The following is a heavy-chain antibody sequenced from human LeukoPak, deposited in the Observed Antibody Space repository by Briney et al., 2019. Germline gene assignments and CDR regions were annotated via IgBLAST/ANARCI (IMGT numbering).Heavy chain of an antibody. CDR1: GYXFSSYA. CDR2: MSGSGGST. V-gene: IGHV3-23*01. CDR3: AKEQWLGRSYYGMDV. Sequence: PGGSLRLSCAASGYXFSSYAMSWVRQAPGKGLEWVSGMSGSGGSTFYADAGKGRFTISRDNSKNTMYLKMNSLRAEDTAIYYCAKEQWLGRSYYGMDVWGQGTTVTVSS. J-gene: IGHJ6*02. D-gene: IGHD6-19*01.